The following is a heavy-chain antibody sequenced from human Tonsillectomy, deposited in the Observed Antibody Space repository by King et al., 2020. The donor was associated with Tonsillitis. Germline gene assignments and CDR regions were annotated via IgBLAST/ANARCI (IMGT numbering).Heavy chain of an antibody. CDR1: GYTFTAYY. J-gene: IGHJ4*02. V-gene: IGHV1-2*02. Sequence: VQLVESGAEVKNPGASVKISCKASGYTFTAYYMHWVRQAPGQGLEWMGWISPNSGGTNYAQKFQGRVTMTRDTSISTAYMELSRLRSDDTAVYYCARAYQYTSSWPFDYWGQGTLVTVSS. CDR2: ISPNSGGT. D-gene: IGHD6-13*01. CDR3: ARAYQYTSSWPFDY.